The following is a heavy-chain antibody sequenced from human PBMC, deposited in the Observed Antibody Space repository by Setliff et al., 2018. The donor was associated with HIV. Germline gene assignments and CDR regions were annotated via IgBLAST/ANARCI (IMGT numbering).Heavy chain of an antibody. D-gene: IGHD7-27*01. CDR3: ARVLWGNPRD. CDR1: GGSISSHY. Sequence: SETLSLTCTVSGGSISSHYWSWIRQPPGKGLEWIGYISYSGSTNYNPSLKSRVTISVDTSKNQFSLKLTSVSAADTAVYYCARVLWGNPRDWGQGTLVTVSS. V-gene: IGHV4-59*08. CDR2: ISYSGST. J-gene: IGHJ4*02.